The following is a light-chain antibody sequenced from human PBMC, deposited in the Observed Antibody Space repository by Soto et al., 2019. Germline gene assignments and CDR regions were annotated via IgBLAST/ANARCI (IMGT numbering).Light chain of an antibody. CDR2: DVI. CDR1: SSDLGGYTY. CDR3: CSYAGNYTVM. Sequence: QSALAPPRSVSGSRGQSVTISCTGTSSDLGGYTYVSWYQHHPGKVPKLMIYDVIKRPSGVPDRFSGSKSGNTASLTISGLQAEDEADYHCCSYAGNYTVMFGGGTKLTVL. J-gene: IGLJ3*02. V-gene: IGLV2-11*01.